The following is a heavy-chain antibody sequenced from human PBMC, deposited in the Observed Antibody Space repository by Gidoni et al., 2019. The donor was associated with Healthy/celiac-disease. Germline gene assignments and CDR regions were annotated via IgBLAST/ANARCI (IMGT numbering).Heavy chain of an antibody. J-gene: IGHJ6*02. D-gene: IGHD3-16*02. V-gene: IGHV3-11*05. CDR2: ISSSSSYT. CDR1: GFTFSDSY. CDR3: ARGILGVGGVIVIHYYYYGMDV. Sequence: QVQLVESGGGLVKPGGSLRLSCAASGFTFSDSYMSWIRQAPGKGLEWVSYISSSSSYTNYADSVKGRFTISRDNAKNSLYLQMNSLRAEDTAVYYCARGILGVGGVIVIHYYYYGMDVWGQGTTVTVSS.